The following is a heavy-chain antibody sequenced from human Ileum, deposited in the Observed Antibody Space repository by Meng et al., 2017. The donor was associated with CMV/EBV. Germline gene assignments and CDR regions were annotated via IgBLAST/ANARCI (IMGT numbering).Heavy chain of an antibody. V-gene: IGHV3-21*01. D-gene: IGHD2-21*01. CDR2: ISSSSSHI. J-gene: IGHJ6*02. Sequence: GGSLRLSCAASGFTFSSYAMNWVRQAPGKGLEWVSCISSSSSHIYYADSVRGQFTISRDNAENSLYLQMNSLRAEDTAVYYCARDRDHIPQDGYYDMDVWGQGTTVTVSS. CDR3: ARDRDHIPQDGYYDMDV. CDR1: GFTFSSYA.